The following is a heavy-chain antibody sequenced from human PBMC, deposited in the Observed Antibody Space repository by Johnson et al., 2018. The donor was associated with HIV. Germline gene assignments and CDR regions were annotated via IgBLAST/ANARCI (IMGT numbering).Heavy chain of an antibody. CDR1: GFTFEDHD. CDR2: INWNGAST. CDR3: AKADDLEDTSGYLSAFDI. J-gene: IGHJ3*02. D-gene: IGHD3-22*01. V-gene: IGHV3-20*04. Sequence: VQLVESGGGLVKPGGSLRLSCAASGFTFEDHDMSWVRQIPGKGLEWVSGINWNGASTGYADSVKGRFSISRDNSNNMLYLQMDSLRAEDTAAYYCAKADDLEDTSGYLSAFDIWGQGTMVTVSS.